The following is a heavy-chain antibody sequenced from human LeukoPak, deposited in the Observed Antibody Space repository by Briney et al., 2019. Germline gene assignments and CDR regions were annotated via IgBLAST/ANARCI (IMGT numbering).Heavy chain of an antibody. CDR2: INHSGST. J-gene: IGHJ6*03. CDR1: GGSFSGYY. CDR3: ARFDDGSGSQSYYYYYYMDV. D-gene: IGHD3-10*01. Sequence: SSETLSLTCAVYGGSFSGYYWSWIRQPPGKGLEWIGEINHSGSTNYNPSLKSRVTISVDTSKNQFSLKLSSVTAADTAVYYCARFDDGSGSQSYYYYYYMDVWGKGTTVTVSS. V-gene: IGHV4-34*01.